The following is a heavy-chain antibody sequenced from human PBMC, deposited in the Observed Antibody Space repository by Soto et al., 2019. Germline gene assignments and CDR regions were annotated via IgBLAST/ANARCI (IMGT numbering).Heavy chain of an antibody. CDR2: INPSGGST. D-gene: IGHD3-10*01. J-gene: IGHJ3*02. CDR1: GYTFTSYY. CDR3: ARDQDYYGSGSYGPVAFDI. V-gene: IGHV1-46*01. Sequence: QVQLVQSGAEVKKPGASVKVSCKASGYTFTSYYMHWVRQAPGQGLEWMGIINPSGGSTSYAQKFQGRVTMTRDTSTSTVYMGLSSLRSEDTAVYYCARDQDYYGSGSYGPVAFDIWGQGTMVTVSS.